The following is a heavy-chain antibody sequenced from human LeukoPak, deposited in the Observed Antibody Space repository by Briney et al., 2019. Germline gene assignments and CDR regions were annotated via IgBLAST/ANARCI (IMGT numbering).Heavy chain of an antibody. CDR1: GFTFSSYS. V-gene: IGHV3-21*01. J-gene: IGHJ3*02. Sequence: GGSLRLSCAASGFTFSSYSMNWVRQAPGKGLEWVSSISSSSSYIYYADSVKGRFTISRANAKNSLYLQINILRAEDTAVYYXXXXXXXXXXVVPAGAFDIWGQGTMVTVSS. CDR2: ISSSSSYI. D-gene: IGHD2-2*01. CDR3: XXXXXXXXXVVPAGAFDI.